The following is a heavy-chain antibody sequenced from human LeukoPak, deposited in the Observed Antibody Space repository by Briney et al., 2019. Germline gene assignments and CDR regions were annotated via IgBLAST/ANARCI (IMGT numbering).Heavy chain of an antibody. J-gene: IGHJ4*02. CDR1: GFAFSSYA. CDR3: AISYSGSYLGSFDY. CDR2: ISGSGGST. D-gene: IGHD1-26*01. Sequence: PGGSLRLSCAASGFAFSSYAMSWVRQAPGKGLEWVSAISGSGGSTYYADSVKGRFTISRDNSKNTLYLQMNSLRAEDTAVYYCAISYSGSYLGSFDYWGQGTLVTVSS. V-gene: IGHV3-23*01.